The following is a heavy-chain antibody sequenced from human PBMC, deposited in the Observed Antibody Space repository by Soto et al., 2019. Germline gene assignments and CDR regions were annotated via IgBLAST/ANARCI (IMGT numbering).Heavy chain of an antibody. D-gene: IGHD1-26*01. J-gene: IGHJ4*02. V-gene: IGHV3-15*01. CDR1: GFTFSRAY. CDR3: ATEGGYPGSNFYGAY. Sequence: EVQLVESGGGLVEPGGSIRLSCVASGFTFSRAYMTWVRQAPGKGLEWVGRIKGSHAGGTTDYATSVKGRFTISRDDSKNTLYLQLNSLKTEDTSLYYCATEGGYPGSNFYGAYWGQGTLVTVSS. CDR2: IKGSHAGGTT.